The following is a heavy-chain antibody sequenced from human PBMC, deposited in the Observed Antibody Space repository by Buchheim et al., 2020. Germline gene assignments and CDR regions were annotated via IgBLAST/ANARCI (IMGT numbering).Heavy chain of an antibody. D-gene: IGHD2-2*01. Sequence: VQLLESGGGVVQPGRSLRLSCAASGFTFSSYAMHWVRQAPGKGLEWVAVISYDGSNKYYADSVKGRFTISRDNSKNTLYLQMNSLRAEDTAVYYCAREEVPAAVDYWGQGTL. CDR1: GFTFSSYA. J-gene: IGHJ4*02. V-gene: IGHV3-30-3*01. CDR3: AREEVPAAVDY. CDR2: ISYDGSNK.